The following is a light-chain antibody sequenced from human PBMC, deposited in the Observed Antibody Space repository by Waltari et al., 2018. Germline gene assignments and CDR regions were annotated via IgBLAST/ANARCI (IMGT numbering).Light chain of an antibody. CDR3: SSYAAKNPFI. J-gene: IGLJ1*01. Sequence: QAALTQPPSMSGSPGQSVTISCTGTSSDIGGYNRVSWYQQHPGKAPKLMIYEVSQRPSGVSDRFSGSKSASTASLTISGLQTEDEADYYCSSYAAKNPFIFGTGTRLTVL. V-gene: IGLV2-8*01. CDR1: SSDIGGYNR. CDR2: EVS.